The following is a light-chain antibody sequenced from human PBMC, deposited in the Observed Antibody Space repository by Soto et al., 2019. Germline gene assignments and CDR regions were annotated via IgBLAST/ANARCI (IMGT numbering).Light chain of an antibody. CDR1: QGIRTW. J-gene: IGKJ5*01. Sequence: DIQMTQSPSSVSASVGDRVAITCRASQGIRTWLAWYQQKPGKAPKVLIYAASSLQSGVPSRFSGSGSGTDFTLTISSLQPEDSATYYCQQSHSTPITFGQGTRLEIK. V-gene: IGKV1-12*01. CDR2: AAS. CDR3: QQSHSTPIT.